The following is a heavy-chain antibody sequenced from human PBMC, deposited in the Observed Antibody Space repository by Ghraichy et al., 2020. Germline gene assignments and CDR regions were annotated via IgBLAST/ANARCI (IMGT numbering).Heavy chain of an antibody. CDR1: GFTFSSYG. CDR3: ANLVDGVATITNYYYGMDV. J-gene: IGHJ6*02. Sequence: GGSLRLSCAASGFTFSSYGMHWVRQAPGKGLEWVAVISYDGSNKYYADSVKGRFTISRDNSKNTLYLQMNSLRAEDTAVYYCANLVDGVATITNYYYGMDVWGQGTTVTVSS. CDR2: ISYDGSNK. D-gene: IGHD5-12*01. V-gene: IGHV3-30*18.